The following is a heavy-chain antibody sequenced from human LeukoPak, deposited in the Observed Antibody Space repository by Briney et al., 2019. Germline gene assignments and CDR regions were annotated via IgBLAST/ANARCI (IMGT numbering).Heavy chain of an antibody. J-gene: IGHJ6*03. CDR2: INHIGST. V-gene: IGHV4-34*01. CDR1: GGSFSGHY. CDR3: ARGPRVGYYDSSGYYHYYFYMDV. Sequence: PSETLSLTCSVYGGSFSGHYWSWIRQPPGKGLEWVGEINHIGSTNYNPSLKSRVAISIDASKNQFSLNVRYVTAADTAVYYCARGPRVGYYDSSGYYHYYFYMDVWGKGTTVTISS. D-gene: IGHD3-22*01.